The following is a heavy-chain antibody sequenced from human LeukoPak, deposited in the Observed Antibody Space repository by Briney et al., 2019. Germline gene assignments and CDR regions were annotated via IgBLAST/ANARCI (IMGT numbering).Heavy chain of an antibody. CDR1: GGSISSYY. CDR2: IYYSGST. CDR3: AREDCSSATCQFDF. J-gene: IGHJ4*02. V-gene: IGHV4-59*01. D-gene: IGHD2-15*01. Sequence: SETLSLTCTVSGGSISSYYWSWIRQPPGKGLEWIGYIYYSGSTNHNPSLKSRVTISVDTSKNQFSLKLSSVTAADTAVYYCAREDCSSATCQFDFWGQGTLVTVSS.